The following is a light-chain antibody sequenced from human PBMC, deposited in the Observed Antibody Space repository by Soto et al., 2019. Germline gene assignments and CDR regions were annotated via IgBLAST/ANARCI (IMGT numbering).Light chain of an antibody. CDR2: GTS. CDR1: QSVSGD. Sequence: VVVTRSPATLSVSQEERATLSCRASQSVSGDLAWYQQRPGQGPSLLIYGTSTRAGGVPARFSGGGSGTEFTLTITSLQSEDFEVYYCHQYNGWPRTFGQGTNVDIK. V-gene: IGKV3-15*01. CDR3: HQYNGWPRT. J-gene: IGKJ1*01.